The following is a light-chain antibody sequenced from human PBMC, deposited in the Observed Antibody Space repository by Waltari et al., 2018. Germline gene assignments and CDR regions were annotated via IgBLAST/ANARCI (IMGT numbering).Light chain of an antibody. J-gene: IGLJ3*02. CDR1: SSDFGCYNY. V-gene: IGLV2-14*01. CDR2: DVL. Sequence: QSALTQPASVSGSLGQSITISCTGTSSDFGCYNYVSWYQQHPCKAPKLIIYDVLKWPSGVSSLFPGSKAGNTASLTISGLQAEYEADYYCNSYTGYYTWVFGGGTKLTVL. CDR3: NSYTGYYTWV.